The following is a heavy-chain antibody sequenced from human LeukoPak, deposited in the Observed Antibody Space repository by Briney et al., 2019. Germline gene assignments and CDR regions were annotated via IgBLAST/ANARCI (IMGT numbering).Heavy chain of an antibody. CDR1: GFTFSDYY. J-gene: IGHJ6*04. D-gene: IGHD2-2*01. V-gene: IGHV3-11*06. Sequence: GGSLRLSCAASGFTFSDYYMSWIRQAPGKGLEWVSYISSSSSYTNYADSVKGRFTISRDNAKNSLYLQMNSLRAEDTAVYYCARGRIVVVPPADHNYGMDVWGKGTTVTVSS. CDR3: ARGRIVVVPPADHNYGMDV. CDR2: ISSSSSYT.